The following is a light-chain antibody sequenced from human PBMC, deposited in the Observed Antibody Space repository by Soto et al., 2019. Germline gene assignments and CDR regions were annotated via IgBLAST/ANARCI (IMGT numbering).Light chain of an antibody. Sequence: ELVMTQSPVTLSVSPGERATLSCRASHDVSSRLAWYQQKPGQAPRLLIYDASTRATGLPARFSGSGSGTEFTLTISSLQSEDFAVYYCQHYTNWPLTFGGGTKVDIK. CDR2: DAS. J-gene: IGKJ4*01. V-gene: IGKV3-15*01. CDR1: HDVSSR. CDR3: QHYTNWPLT.